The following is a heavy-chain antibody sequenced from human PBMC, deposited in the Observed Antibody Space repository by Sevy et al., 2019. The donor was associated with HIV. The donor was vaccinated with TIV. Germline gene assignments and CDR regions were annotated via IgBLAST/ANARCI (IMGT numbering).Heavy chain of an antibody. D-gene: IGHD4-17*01. J-gene: IGHJ6*02. CDR1: GGSISSGSYY. Sequence: SETLSLTCTVSGGSISSGSYYWSWIRQPAGKGLEWIGRIYTSGSTNYNPSLKSRVTMSVDTSKNQFSLKLSSVTAADTAVYYCARDPGIDYGGKPYYYYGMDVWGQGTTVTVSS. CDR2: IYTSGST. CDR3: ARDPGIDYGGKPYYYYGMDV. V-gene: IGHV4-61*02.